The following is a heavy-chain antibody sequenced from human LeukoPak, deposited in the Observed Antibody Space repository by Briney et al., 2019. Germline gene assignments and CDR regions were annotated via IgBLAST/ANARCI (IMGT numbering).Heavy chain of an antibody. Sequence: PGGSLRLSCAASGFTFSSYSMNWVRQAPGKGLEWVSSISSSSSCIYYADSVKGRFTISRDNAKNSLYLQMNSLRAEDTAVYYCARDSSSAIFGVVIHYWGQGTLVTVSS. CDR3: ARDSSSAIFGVVIHY. V-gene: IGHV3-21*01. CDR2: ISSSSSCI. D-gene: IGHD3-3*01. J-gene: IGHJ4*02. CDR1: GFTFSSYS.